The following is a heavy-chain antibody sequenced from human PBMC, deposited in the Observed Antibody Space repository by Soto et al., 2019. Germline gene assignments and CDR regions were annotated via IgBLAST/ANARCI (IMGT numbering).Heavy chain of an antibody. CDR3: ASGGMGAAGIYYCGLDV. D-gene: IGHD6-13*01. CDR2: ISSTGGAT. CDR1: GFTFSSHA. Sequence: EVHLLESGGDLVQPGGSLRLSCAASGFTFSSHAMTWVRQAPGKGLEWVSSISSTGGATYYADSVKGRFTISRDNSRDTLYLQMNGLRAEDAGVYYYASGGMGAAGIYYCGLDVWGRGTTVTVSS. J-gene: IGHJ6*02. V-gene: IGHV3-23*01.